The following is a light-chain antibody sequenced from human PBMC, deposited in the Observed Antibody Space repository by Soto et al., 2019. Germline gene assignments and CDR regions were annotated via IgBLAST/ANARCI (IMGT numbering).Light chain of an antibody. CDR2: AAS. CDR1: QIISSY. Sequence: DIQMTKSPSSLSASVGNRVTINCRASQIISSYLNWYQQKPVKAPKLLIYAASSLQSGVPSRFSGSGSGTDFTLTISSLQPEDFATYYCQQSYSTPRTFGQGTKVDIK. CDR3: QQSYSTPRT. V-gene: IGKV1-39*01. J-gene: IGKJ1*01.